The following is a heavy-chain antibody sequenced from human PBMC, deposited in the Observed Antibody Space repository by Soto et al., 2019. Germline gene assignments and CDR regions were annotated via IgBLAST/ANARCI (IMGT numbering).Heavy chain of an antibody. V-gene: IGHV4-31*03. CDR1: AGSMSSGGYY. J-gene: IGHJ4*02. D-gene: IGHD2-21*01. Sequence: SETLSLTCTVSAGSMSSGGYYWSWIRQHPGKGLEWIGYIYYSGSTYYNPSLKSRVTISIDTSKNRFSLKLTSVTAADTAVYYCARFLCDKIDYWGQGALVTVSS. CDR3: ARFLCDKIDY. CDR2: IYYSGST.